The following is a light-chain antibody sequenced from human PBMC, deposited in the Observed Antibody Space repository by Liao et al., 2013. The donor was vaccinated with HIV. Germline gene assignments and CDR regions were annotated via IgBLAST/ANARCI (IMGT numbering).Light chain of an antibody. CDR2: YDF. Sequence: SYELTQPPSVSVAPGKTARITCGGNNIGSEGVHWYQQKPGQAPVLVIYYDFDRPSGIPERFSGSTSGNTATLTINRVEAGDEADYYCQVWDSSSDHPMFGGGTKLTVL. J-gene: IGLJ3*02. CDR1: NIGSEG. V-gene: IGLV3-21*01. CDR3: QVWDSSSDHPM.